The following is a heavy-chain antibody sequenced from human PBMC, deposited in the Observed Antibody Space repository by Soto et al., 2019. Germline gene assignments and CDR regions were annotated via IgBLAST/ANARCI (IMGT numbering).Heavy chain of an antibody. J-gene: IGHJ6*03. CDR1: GYTFTSYD. D-gene: IGHD3-9*01. V-gene: IGHV1-8*01. CDR2: MNPNSGNT. CDR3: AREAPTYYDILTGYSYYYYYMDV. Sequence: QVQLVQSGAEVKKPGASVKVSCKASGYTFTSYDINWVRQATGQGLEWMGWMNPNSGNTGYAQKFQGGVTMTRNTAISTAYMELSSLRSEDTAVYYCAREAPTYYDILTGYSYYYYYMDVWGKGTTVTVSS.